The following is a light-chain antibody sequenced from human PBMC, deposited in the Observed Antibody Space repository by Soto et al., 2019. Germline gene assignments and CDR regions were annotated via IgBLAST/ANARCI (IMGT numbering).Light chain of an antibody. Sequence: QSLLTQPASVSRSPGQSITISCTGTSSDVGGYNYVSWYQQHPGKAPKLMIYDVSNRPSGVSNRFSGSKSGNTASLTISGLQAEDEADYYCSSYTSSSTQVFGTGTKVTVL. CDR1: SSDVGGYNY. CDR2: DVS. J-gene: IGLJ1*01. V-gene: IGLV2-14*01. CDR3: SSYTSSSTQV.